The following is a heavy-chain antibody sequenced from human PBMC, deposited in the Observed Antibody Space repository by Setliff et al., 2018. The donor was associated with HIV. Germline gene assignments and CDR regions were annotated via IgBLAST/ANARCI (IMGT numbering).Heavy chain of an antibody. V-gene: IGHV4-39*07. Sequence: SETLSLTRIVSGGSISSSSSYWGWIRLPPGKGLEWIGSMYYSGNTYYNPSLKSRVTISLDKSKNQFSLKLTSVTAADTAVYYCARLMRDYGEYDWGQGTLVTVSS. J-gene: IGHJ4*02. CDR1: GGSISSSSSY. CDR2: MYYSGNT. CDR3: ARLMRDYGEYD. D-gene: IGHD4-17*01.